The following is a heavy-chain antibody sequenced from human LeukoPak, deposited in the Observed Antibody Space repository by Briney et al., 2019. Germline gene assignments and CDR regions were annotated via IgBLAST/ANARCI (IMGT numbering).Heavy chain of an antibody. J-gene: IGHJ4*02. CDR1: GFTVSSNY. Sequence: GGSLRLSCAASGFTVSSNYMSWVRQAPGKGLEWVSVIYSGGSTYYADSVKGRFTISRDNAKNSLYLQMNTLRVEDTAVFYCARGRFSYDSSGYSSFYYWGQGTLVTVSS. D-gene: IGHD3-22*01. CDR2: IYSGGST. CDR3: ARGRFSYDSSGYSSFYY. V-gene: IGHV3-66*02.